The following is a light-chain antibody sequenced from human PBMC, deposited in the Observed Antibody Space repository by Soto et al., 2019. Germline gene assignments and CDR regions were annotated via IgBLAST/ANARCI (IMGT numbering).Light chain of an antibody. J-gene: IGKJ2*01. V-gene: IGKV3-15*01. Sequence: EIVMTQSPATLSVSPGESATLSCRASQSVSSNVACYQQKPGQAPRLLIYGASTRATGITARFSGRGSATDFTLTISSLQSEDGAVYYCQQCNDWPHTFGQGTKLEIK. CDR2: GAS. CDR1: QSVSSN. CDR3: QQCNDWPHT.